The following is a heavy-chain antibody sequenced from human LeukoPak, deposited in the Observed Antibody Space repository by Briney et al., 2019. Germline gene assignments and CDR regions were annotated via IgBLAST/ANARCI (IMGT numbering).Heavy chain of an antibody. Sequence: PGGSLRLSCAASGFTFSSYGMHWVRQAPGKGLEWVAVIWYDGSNKYYADSVKGRFTISRDNSKNMLYLQMNSLRAEDTAVYYCARERYCSSTSCYTNPRYYYYGMDVWGQGTTVTVSS. J-gene: IGHJ6*02. CDR1: GFTFSSYG. V-gene: IGHV3-33*01. D-gene: IGHD2-2*02. CDR3: ARERYCSSTSCYTNPRYYYYGMDV. CDR2: IWYDGSNK.